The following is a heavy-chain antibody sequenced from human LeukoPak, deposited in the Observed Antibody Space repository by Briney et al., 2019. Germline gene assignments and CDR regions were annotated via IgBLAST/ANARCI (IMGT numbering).Heavy chain of an antibody. CDR1: GFTFSSYA. CDR2: ISYDGSNK. D-gene: IGHD5-18*01. V-gene: IGHV3-30*04. J-gene: IGHJ3*02. CDR3: ARDSDPDTGDAFDI. Sequence: QPGGSLRLSCAASGFTFSSYAMHWVRQAPGKGLEWVAVISYDGSNKYYADSVKGRFTISRDNSKNTLYLQMNSLRAEDTAVYYCARDSDPDTGDAFDIWGQGTMVTVSS.